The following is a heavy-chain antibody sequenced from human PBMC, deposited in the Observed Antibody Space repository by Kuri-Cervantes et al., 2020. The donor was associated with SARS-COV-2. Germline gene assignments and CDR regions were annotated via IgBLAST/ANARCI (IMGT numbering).Heavy chain of an antibody. Sequence: GESLKISCVGTGFTFSGYTMNWVRQAPGKALQWVSSISGSGNYIYYVDSVKGRFTVSRDSAKNSLYLQMNNLRGEDTAVYYCARANGGSYRGWFDPWGQGTLVTVSS. V-gene: IGHV3-21*01. CDR1: GFTFSGYT. D-gene: IGHD1-26*01. CDR3: ARANGGSYRGWFDP. J-gene: IGHJ5*02. CDR2: ISGSGNYI.